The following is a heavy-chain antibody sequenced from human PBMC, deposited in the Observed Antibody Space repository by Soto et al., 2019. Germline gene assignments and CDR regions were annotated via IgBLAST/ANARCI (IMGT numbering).Heavy chain of an antibody. Sequence: SETLSVTCTVSRGSITSSSYYWGWIRQPPGKGLEWIGSIDYSGTTYHNPSLKSQVTISVDTSKNQFSLKLSSVTAADTAVYYCARVRYYDILTVSGRTGMDVWGQGTTVTVSS. CDR3: ARVRYYDILTVSGRTGMDV. V-gene: IGHV4-39*01. J-gene: IGHJ6*02. D-gene: IGHD3-9*01. CDR1: RGSITSSSYY. CDR2: IDYSGTT.